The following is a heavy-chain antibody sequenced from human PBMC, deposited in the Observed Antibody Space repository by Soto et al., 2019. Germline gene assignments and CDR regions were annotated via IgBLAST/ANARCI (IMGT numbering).Heavy chain of an antibody. V-gene: IGHV3-33*01. D-gene: IGHD2-2*01. J-gene: IGHJ2*01. CDR1: GFTFSSYG. Sequence: QVQLVESGGGVVQPGRSLRLSCAASGFTFSSYGMHWVRQAPGKGLEWVAVIWYDGSNKYYADSVKGRFTISRDNYKNTLYLQMNSLRAEDTAVYYCARDPGYCSSTGCFSHYWYFDLWGRGTLVTVSS. CDR2: IWYDGSNK. CDR3: ARDPGYCSSTGCFSHYWYFDL.